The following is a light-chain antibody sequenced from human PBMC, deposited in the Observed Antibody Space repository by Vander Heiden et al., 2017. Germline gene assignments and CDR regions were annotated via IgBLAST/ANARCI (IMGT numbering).Light chain of an antibody. CDR2: GAS. Sequence: AIQLTQSPSSLSASVGDRVTITCRAGQGISGALAWYQQKPGKPPKLLIYGASTLESGVPSRFSGSGSGTDFTLTIDTLQPEDFATYYCQPFNSYPLTFGGGTRVEI. CDR1: QGISGA. J-gene: IGKJ4*01. V-gene: IGKV1-13*02. CDR3: QPFNSYPLT.